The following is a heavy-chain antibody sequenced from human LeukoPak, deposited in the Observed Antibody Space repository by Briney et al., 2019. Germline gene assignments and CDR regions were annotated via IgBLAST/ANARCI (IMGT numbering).Heavy chain of an antibody. CDR2: ISSSSSTI. Sequence: GGSLRLSCAASGFTFSSYSMNWVRQAPGKGLEWVSYISSSSSTIYCADSVKGRFTISRDNAKNSLYLQMNSLRAEDTAVYYCARVGVGATTGGFDYWGQGTLVTVSS. CDR1: GFTFSSYS. J-gene: IGHJ4*02. CDR3: ARVGVGATTGGFDY. D-gene: IGHD1-26*01. V-gene: IGHV3-48*01.